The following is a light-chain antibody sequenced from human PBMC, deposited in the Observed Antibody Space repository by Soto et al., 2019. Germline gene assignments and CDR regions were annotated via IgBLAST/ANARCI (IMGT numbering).Light chain of an antibody. CDR1: SSDVDDYRY. CDR3: SSYTSSRTHV. CDR2: DGT. Sequence: QSVLAQPRSVSGSPGQLLTISCTGTSSDVDDYRYVSWYQQYPGKAPKLVIYDGTKRPSGVPDRFSGSNSGNTASLTISGLQAEDEADYYCSSYTSSRTHVFGTGTKVTVL. J-gene: IGLJ1*01. V-gene: IGLV2-11*01.